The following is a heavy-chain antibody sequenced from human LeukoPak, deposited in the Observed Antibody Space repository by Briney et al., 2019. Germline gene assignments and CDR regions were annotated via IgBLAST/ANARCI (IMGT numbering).Heavy chain of an antibody. J-gene: IGHJ6*02. V-gene: IGHV1-2*06. Sequence: ASVKDSCKSSGYTFTAYYMHWLRQAPEQGLEWMGRINPNSGDTKYAQNFQGRVTMTRDTSISTAYMDLSTLRSDDTAVYYCASEAAAASRGDGLDVWGQGTTVTVSS. D-gene: IGHD6-13*01. CDR3: ASEAAAASRGDGLDV. CDR1: GYTFTAYY. CDR2: INPNSGDT.